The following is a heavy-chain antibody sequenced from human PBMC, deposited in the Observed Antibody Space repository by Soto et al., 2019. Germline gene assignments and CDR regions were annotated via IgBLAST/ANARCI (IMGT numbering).Heavy chain of an antibody. CDR3: ATDNGFYGTSAYRDY. CDR1: GFTFRTAR. V-gene: IGHV3-15*01. Sequence: EVPVVESGGGFVKPGGSLRLSCAASGFTFRTARMNWVRQAPGKGLEWGGRIRTKTYGETTDYAAPVKGRFTISRDDSRNTVFLEMNSLKTEDSAVYYCATDNGFYGTSAYRDYWGQGTLVTVSS. CDR2: IRTKTYGETT. D-gene: IGHD3-22*01. J-gene: IGHJ4*02.